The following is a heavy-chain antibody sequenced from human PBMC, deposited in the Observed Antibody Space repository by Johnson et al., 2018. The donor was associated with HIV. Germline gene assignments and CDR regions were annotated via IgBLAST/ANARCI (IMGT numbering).Heavy chain of an antibody. CDR3: ASSPMRYSSSAYAFDI. CDR1: GFTFSNYI. J-gene: IGHJ3*02. V-gene: IGHV3-30*04. CDR2: ISYDGKNK. D-gene: IGHD6-6*01. Sequence: QVQLVESGGGVVQPGTSLRLSCAISGFTFSNYIMHWVRQAPGKGPEWVAGISYDGKNKDYGQSVRGRVNISRDNSKSTLILQMDSLRAEDTAVYYCASSPMRYSSSAYAFDIWGQGTMVTVSS.